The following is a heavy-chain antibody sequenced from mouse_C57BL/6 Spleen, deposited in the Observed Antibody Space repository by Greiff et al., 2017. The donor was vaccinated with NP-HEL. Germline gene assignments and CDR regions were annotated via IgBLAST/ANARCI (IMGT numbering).Heavy chain of an antibody. D-gene: IGHD2-5*01. J-gene: IGHJ3*01. Sequence: QVQLQQPGTELVQPGASVKLSCKASGYTFTSYWMHWVKQRPGQGLEWIGNINPSNGGTNYNEKFKSKATLTVDKSSSTAYMQLSSLISEDSAVDYCARSWVSNYRFAYWGQGSLDTVSA. CDR3: ARSWVSNYRFAY. CDR2: INPSNGGT. CDR1: GYTFTSYW. V-gene: IGHV1-53*01.